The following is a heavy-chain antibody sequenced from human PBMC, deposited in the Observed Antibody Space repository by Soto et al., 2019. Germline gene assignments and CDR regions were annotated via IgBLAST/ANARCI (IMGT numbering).Heavy chain of an antibody. CDR1: GYSFTSYW. J-gene: IGHJ4*02. V-gene: IGHV5-10-1*01. Sequence: GVSMLISCKGSGYSFTSYWISWVRQMPGKGLEWMGRIDPSDSYTNYSPSFQGHVTISADKSISTAYLQWSSLKASDTAMYYCASNARYSSSFYIDYWGQGTLVTVSS. CDR3: ASNARYSSSFYIDY. D-gene: IGHD6-6*01. CDR2: IDPSDSYT.